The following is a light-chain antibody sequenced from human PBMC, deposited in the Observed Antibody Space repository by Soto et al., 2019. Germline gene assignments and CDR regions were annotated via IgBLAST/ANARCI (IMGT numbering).Light chain of an antibody. CDR1: QNVDKF. CDR3: QQRKNWPPIT. V-gene: IGKV3-11*01. CDR2: DSS. Sequence: EIELTQSPATSSLSPGETATLSCRASQNVDKFLAWYQQRPGQPPRLLIFDSSNRATGVPVRFSGSGSGTVFTLTIGSLEPEDSAVYYGQQRKNWPPITFGQGTRLEI. J-gene: IGKJ5*01.